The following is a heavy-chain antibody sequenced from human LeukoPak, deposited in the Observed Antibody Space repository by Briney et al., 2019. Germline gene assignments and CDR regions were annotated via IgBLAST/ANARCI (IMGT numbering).Heavy chain of an antibody. CDR1: GFTFSSYA. CDR2: ISGSGGST. J-gene: IGHJ4*02. D-gene: IGHD4-11*01. Sequence: PGGSLRLSCAASGFTFSSYAMSWVRQAPGKGLEWVSAISGSGGSTYYADSVKGRFTISRDNSKNTLYLQMNSLRAEDTAVYYCARERYSNYVGSLDYWGQGTLVTVSS. V-gene: IGHV3-23*01. CDR3: ARERYSNYVGSLDY.